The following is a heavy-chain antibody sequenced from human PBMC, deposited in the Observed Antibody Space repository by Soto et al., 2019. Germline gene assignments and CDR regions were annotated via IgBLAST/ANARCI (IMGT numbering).Heavy chain of an antibody. D-gene: IGHD3-22*01. CDR3: ARESLSPYYYDSGGYYSAFDI. CDR2: IYYSGST. CDR1: GGSISSGDYY. J-gene: IGHJ3*02. V-gene: IGHV4-30-4*01. Sequence: SETLSLTCTVSGGSISSGDYYWSWIRQPPGKGLEWIGYIYYSGSTYYNPSLKSRVTISVDTSKNQFSLKLSSVTAADTAVYYCARESLSPYYYDSGGYYSAFDIWGQGTMVTVSS.